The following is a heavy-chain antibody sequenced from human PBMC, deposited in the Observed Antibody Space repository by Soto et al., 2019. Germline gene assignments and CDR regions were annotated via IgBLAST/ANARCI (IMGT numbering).Heavy chain of an antibody. J-gene: IGHJ3*02. V-gene: IGHV1-8*01. Sequence: QVQMVQSGAEVKKPGSSVKVSCRASGYSFTSYDVNWVRQATGQGLEWMGWLNPNSGNTAFAQKFQGRVTMTSDTPISKAYMELSGLRSEDTAVYYCARYPYTSYCSDGSCSYDAFDIWGQGTVVTVSS. CDR2: LNPNSGNT. CDR1: GYSFTSYD. CDR3: ARYPYTSYCSDGSCSYDAFDI. D-gene: IGHD2-15*01.